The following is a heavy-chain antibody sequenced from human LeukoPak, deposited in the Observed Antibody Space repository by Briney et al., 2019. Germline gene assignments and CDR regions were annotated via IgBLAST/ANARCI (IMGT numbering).Heavy chain of an antibody. J-gene: IGHJ3*02. D-gene: IGHD3-10*01. CDR3: VKDFVRRGGKWDAFHT. CDR1: GFTFSSYE. V-gene: IGHV3-48*03. CDR2: ISSSGSTI. Sequence: GGSLRLSCAASGFTFSSYEMNWVRQAPGKGLEWVSYISSSGSTIYYADSVKGRFTISRDNAKNSLYLQMNSLRPEDTALYYCVKDFVRRGGKWDAFHTWGQGTMVTVSS.